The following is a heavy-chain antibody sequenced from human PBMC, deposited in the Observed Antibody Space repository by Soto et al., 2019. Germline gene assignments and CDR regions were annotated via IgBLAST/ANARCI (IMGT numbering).Heavy chain of an antibody. CDR1: GYTFPSYD. J-gene: IGHJ3*02. Sequence: ASVKVSCKASGYTFPSYDINWVLQATGQGLEWMGWMNPNSGNTGYAQKFQGRVTMTRNTSISTAYMELSSLRSEDTAVYYCARGRLHQIDAFDIWGQGTMVTVSS. V-gene: IGHV1-8*01. CDR2: MNPNSGNT. CDR3: ARGRLHQIDAFDI. D-gene: IGHD2-21*01.